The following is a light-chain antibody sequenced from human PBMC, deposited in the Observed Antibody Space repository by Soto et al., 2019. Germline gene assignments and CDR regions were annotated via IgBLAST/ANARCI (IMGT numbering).Light chain of an antibody. J-gene: IGKJ5*01. CDR2: GAS. CDR1: QYVSNK. Sequence: EIVVTQSPATLSVSPGETATLSCRASQYVSNKVAWYQQKPGQAPSPLILGASTRATGVPARFSGSGSGTEFTLSISSLQSEDFAVYYCKQYKEWPPFTFGQGTRLEIK. V-gene: IGKV3-15*01. CDR3: KQYKEWPPFT.